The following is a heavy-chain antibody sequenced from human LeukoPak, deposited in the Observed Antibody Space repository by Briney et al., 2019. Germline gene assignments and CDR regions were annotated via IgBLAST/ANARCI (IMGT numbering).Heavy chain of an antibody. D-gene: IGHD3-22*01. CDR2: ISSSSSYI. CDR3: AREVYYDSSGYYSPLMDY. J-gene: IGHJ4*02. Sequence: PGGSLRLSCAASGFTFSSYSMNWVRQAPGKGLEWVSSISSSSSYIYYADSVKGRFTISRDNAKNSLYLQMNSLRAEDTAVYYCAREVYYDSSGYYSPLMDYWGQGTLVTVSS. V-gene: IGHV3-21*01. CDR1: GFTFSSYS.